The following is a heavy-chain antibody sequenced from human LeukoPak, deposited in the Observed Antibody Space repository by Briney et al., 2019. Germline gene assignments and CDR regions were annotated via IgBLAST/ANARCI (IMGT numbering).Heavy chain of an antibody. Sequence: ASVKVSCKASGGTFSSYAISWVRQAPGQGLEWMGGIIPIFGTANYTQKFQGRVTITADESTSTAYMELSSLRSEDTALYYCARGHYGDYGQWSSMNYWGQGTLVTVSS. J-gene: IGHJ4*02. CDR1: GGTFSSYA. CDR3: ARGHYGDYGQWSSMNY. CDR2: IIPIFGTA. D-gene: IGHD4-17*01. V-gene: IGHV1-69*13.